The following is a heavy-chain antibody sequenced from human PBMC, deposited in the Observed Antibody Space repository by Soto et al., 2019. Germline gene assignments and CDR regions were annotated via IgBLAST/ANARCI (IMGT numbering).Heavy chain of an antibody. CDR2: IHHSGST. CDR1: GDSITNSHW. CDR3: AQGETQQQRDY. V-gene: IGHV4-4*02. D-gene: IGHD3-10*01. J-gene: IGHJ4*02. Sequence: QVLLQESGPGLVKPSGTLSLTCAVSGDSITNSHWWSWVRQPPGKGLEWIGEIHHSGSTKYNPSLESRLIISVDRSKNTFFLRLTSVTAADTAVYFCAQGETQQQRDYWGQGTLVTVSS.